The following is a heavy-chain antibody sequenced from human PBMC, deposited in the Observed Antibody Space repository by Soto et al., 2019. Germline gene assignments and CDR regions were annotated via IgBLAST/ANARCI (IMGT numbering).Heavy chain of an antibody. Sequence: GGSLRLSCAASGFTFSNAWLSWVRQAPGKGLEWVGRIKSKTDGGTTDYAAPVKGRFTISRDDSKNTLYLQMNSLKTQDTAVYYCPTDRYDILTLPFAPWGQGTLVTVSS. CDR2: IKSKTDGGTT. CDR1: GFTFSNAW. V-gene: IGHV3-15*01. D-gene: IGHD3-9*01. J-gene: IGHJ5*02. CDR3: PTDRYDILTLPFAP.